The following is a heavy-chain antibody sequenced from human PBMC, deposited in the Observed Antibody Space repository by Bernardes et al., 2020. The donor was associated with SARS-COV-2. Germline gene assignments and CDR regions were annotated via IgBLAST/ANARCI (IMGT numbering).Heavy chain of an antibody. J-gene: IGHJ3*02. CDR2: INPNSGGT. CDR1: GYTFTGYY. V-gene: IGHV1-2*02. Sequence: ASVKVSCKASGYTFTGYYMHWVRQAPGQGLEWMGWINPNSGGTNYAQKFQGRVTMTRDTSISTAYMELSRLRSDDTTVYYCARDHGSLWPHAFDIWGQGTMVTVSS. D-gene: IGHD3-10*01. CDR3: ARDHGSLWPHAFDI.